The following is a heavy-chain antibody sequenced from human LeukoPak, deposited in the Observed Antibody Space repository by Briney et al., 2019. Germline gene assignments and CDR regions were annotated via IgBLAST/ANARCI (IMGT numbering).Heavy chain of an antibody. V-gene: IGHV3-48*03. D-gene: IGHD4-17*01. J-gene: IGHJ5*02. CDR3: TRDLDGDYGYNWFDP. CDR1: GFTFSSYE. CDR2: ISGGGSIT. Sequence: GGSLRLFCAASGFTFSSYEMNWVRQAPGKGLEWVSYISGGGSITNYADSVKGRFTISRDNAKNSLYLQMTSLRAEDTAVYYCTRDLDGDYGYNWFDPWGQGTLVTVSS.